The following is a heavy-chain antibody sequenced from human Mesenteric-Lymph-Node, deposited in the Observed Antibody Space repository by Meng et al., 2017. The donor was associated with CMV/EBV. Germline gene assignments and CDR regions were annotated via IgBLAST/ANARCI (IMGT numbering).Heavy chain of an antibody. V-gene: IGHV3-48*04. CDR2: ISSHSSTI. CDR3: AGGMGASGSPGTFDI. Sequence: GESLKISCAVSGFTFSDHAMHWVRQAPGKGLDWVSYISSHSSTIYYADSVKGRFTISRDNAKNSLYLQMNSLRPEDTALYYCAGGMGASGSPGTFDIWGQGTMVTVSS. D-gene: IGHD1-26*01. J-gene: IGHJ3*02. CDR1: GFTFSDHA.